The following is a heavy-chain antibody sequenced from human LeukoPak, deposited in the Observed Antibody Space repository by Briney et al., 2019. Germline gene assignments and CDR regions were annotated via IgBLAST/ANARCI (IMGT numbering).Heavy chain of an antibody. D-gene: IGHD3-10*01. CDR2: IYKTGDT. Sequence: GALRLSCVASGFTLSSYDMHWVRQTTGESLEWVSIIYKTGDTYYPDSVKGRFTISRESAKNSLYLQMNSLRAGDTAVYYCAREMSGSNDAFDIWGQGTMVTVSS. V-gene: IGHV3-13*01. CDR1: GFTLSSYD. J-gene: IGHJ3*02. CDR3: AREMSGSNDAFDI.